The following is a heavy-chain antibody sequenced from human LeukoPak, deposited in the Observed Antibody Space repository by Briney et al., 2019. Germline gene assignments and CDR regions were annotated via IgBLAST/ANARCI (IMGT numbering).Heavy chain of an antibody. J-gene: IGHJ4*02. Sequence: PGGPLRLSCAASGFPFIGFSRNWVGRPQGRGRGWVSSISTSSSYINYADSVKGRFTISRDNAKKSLYLQMNSLRAEDTAVYYCARVYQGVSLFDGIDYWGQGTLVTVSS. CDR3: ARVYQGVSLFDGIDY. D-gene: IGHD3-10*01. V-gene: IGHV3-21*01. CDR1: GFPFIGFS. CDR2: ISTSSSYI.